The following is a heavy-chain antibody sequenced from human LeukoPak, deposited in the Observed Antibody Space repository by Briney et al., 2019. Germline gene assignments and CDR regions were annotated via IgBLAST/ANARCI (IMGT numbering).Heavy chain of an antibody. CDR2: ISSSGSSI. J-gene: IGHJ4*02. Sequence: GGSLRLSCAASGFTFSDYYMSWIRQAPGKGLEWVSYISSSGSSIYYADSVKGRLTISRDNAKNSLNLQMNSLRAEDTAVYYCANPKAGNSYGYVYWGQGTLVTVSS. D-gene: IGHD5-18*01. CDR1: GFTFSDYY. CDR3: ANPKAGNSYGYVY. V-gene: IGHV3-11*01.